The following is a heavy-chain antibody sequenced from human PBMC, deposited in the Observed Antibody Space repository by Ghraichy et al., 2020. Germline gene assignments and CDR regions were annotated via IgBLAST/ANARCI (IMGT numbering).Heavy chain of an antibody. CDR1: GLTFSSYA. CDR3: AKDFYGSTL. CDR2: ISGSGDST. D-gene: IGHD2/OR15-2a*01. J-gene: IGHJ4*02. Sequence: LSLTCAASGLTFSSYAMTWVRQAPGKGLEWVSAISGSGDSTYYADAVKGRFTISRDNSKNTLYLQMNSLRAEDTAVYYCAKDFYGSTLWGQGTLVTVSS. V-gene: IGHV3-23*01.